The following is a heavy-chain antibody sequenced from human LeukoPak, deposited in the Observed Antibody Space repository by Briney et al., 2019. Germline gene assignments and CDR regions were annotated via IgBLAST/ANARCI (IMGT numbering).Heavy chain of an antibody. CDR3: ARGPPIDCSSTSCHPAVGLRYFDY. D-gene: IGHD2-2*01. J-gene: IGHJ4*02. Sequence: SETLSLTCAVYGGSFSGYYWSWIRQPPGKGLEWIGEINHSGSTNYNPSLKSRVTISVDTSKNQFSLKLSSVTAADTAVYYCARGPPIDCSSTSCHPAVGLRYFDYWGQGTLVTVSS. CDR1: GGSFSGYY. CDR2: INHSGST. V-gene: IGHV4-34*01.